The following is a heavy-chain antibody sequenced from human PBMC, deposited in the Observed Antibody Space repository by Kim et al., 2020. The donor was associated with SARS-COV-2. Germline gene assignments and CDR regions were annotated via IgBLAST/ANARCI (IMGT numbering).Heavy chain of an antibody. CDR2: ISSSSSYT. D-gene: IGHD3-16*02. CDR3: ARVGYDYVWGSYRDYYYYHGMDV. J-gene: IGHJ6*02. Sequence: GGSLRLSCAASGFTFSDYYMSWIRQAPGKGLEWVSYISSSSSYTNYADSVKGRFTISRDNAKNSRYLQMNSLRAEDTAVYYCARVGYDYVWGSYRDYYYYHGMDVWGQGTTVTVSS. CDR1: GFTFSDYY. V-gene: IGHV3-11*05.